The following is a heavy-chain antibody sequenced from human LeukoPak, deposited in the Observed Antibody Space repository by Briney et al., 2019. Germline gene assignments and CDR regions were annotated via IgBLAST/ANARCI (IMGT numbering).Heavy chain of an antibody. CDR1: GASLSPYY. V-gene: IGHV4-59*01. J-gene: IGHJ5*02. Sequence: SETLSLTCTVSGASLSPYYWTWIRQPPGKGLEWIGYIYFSGNTNYNASLRSRVTMSVDTSKNHFSLKLSCVAAADTAVYYCARGGNWFDPWGQGTLVTVSS. CDR2: IYFSGNT. CDR3: ARGGNWFDP.